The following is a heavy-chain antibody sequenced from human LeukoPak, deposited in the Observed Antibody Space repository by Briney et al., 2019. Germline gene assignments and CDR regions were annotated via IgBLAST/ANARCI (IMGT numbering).Heavy chain of an antibody. Sequence: GGSLRLSCAASGFTFSRFWMTWVRQAPGKGLEWVANIKQDGSEKYYVDSVKGRFTISRDNAKNSLYLQMNSLRVEDTAVYYCARSFTPYQPLDVFDYWGQGTLVTVSP. J-gene: IGHJ4*02. CDR1: GFTFSRFW. CDR2: IKQDGSEK. D-gene: IGHD2-2*01. CDR3: ARSFTPYQPLDVFDY. V-gene: IGHV3-7*01.